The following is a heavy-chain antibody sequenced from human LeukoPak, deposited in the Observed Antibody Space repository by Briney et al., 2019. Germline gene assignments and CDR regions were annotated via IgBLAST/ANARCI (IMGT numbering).Heavy chain of an antibody. CDR2: IYWDDDK. CDR3: AHRNAAYRGGWPFDH. Sequence: SGPTLVNPTQTLTLTCTFSGFSLTTEGVGVGWVRRPPGKALDWLAFIYWDDDKRYSPSLKSRLTITKDTSKNQVVLTMTNVDPVDTATYICAHRNAAYRGGWPFDHWGQGTLVTVSS. CDR1: GFSLTTEGVG. V-gene: IGHV2-5*02. D-gene: IGHD6-19*01. J-gene: IGHJ4*02.